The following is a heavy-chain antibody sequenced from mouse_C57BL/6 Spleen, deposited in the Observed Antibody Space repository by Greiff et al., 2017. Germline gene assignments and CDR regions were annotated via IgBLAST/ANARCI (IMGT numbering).Heavy chain of an antibody. CDR3: ARWDYGSSYYFDY. CDR2: IDPSDSYT. CDR1: GYTFTSYW. J-gene: IGHJ2*01. D-gene: IGHD1-1*01. V-gene: IGHV1-69*01. Sequence: QVQLQQPGAELVMPGASVKLSCKASGYTFTSYWMHWVKQRPGPGLEWIGEIDPSDSYTNYNQKFKGKSTLTVDKSSSTAYMQLSSLTSEDSAVYYCARWDYGSSYYFDYWGQGTTLTVSS.